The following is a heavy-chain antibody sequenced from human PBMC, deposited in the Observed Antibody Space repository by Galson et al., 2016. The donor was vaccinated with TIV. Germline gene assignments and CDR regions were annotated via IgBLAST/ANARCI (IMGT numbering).Heavy chain of an antibody. CDR3: ATDRNTAMDTYYYYYGVDV. Sequence: SVKVSCKASGYKFTAYYLYWVRQAPGQGLEWMGLINPGGGGATYAQKFEGRVTMTRDTSTGTVYMELSRLRSEDTAIYYCATDRNTAMDTYYYYYGVDVWGQGTTVTVSS. J-gene: IGHJ6*02. V-gene: IGHV1-46*01. CDR2: INPGGGGA. D-gene: IGHD5-18*01. CDR1: GYKFTAYY.